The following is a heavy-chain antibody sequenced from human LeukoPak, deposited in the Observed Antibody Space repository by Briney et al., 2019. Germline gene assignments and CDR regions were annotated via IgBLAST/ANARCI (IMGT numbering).Heavy chain of an antibody. CDR1: GYTFTGYY. CDR2: INPNSGGT. J-gene: IGHJ4*02. V-gene: IGHV1-2*06. D-gene: IGHD1-26*01. CDR3: ARDRGPSIVGATTFDGQLDY. Sequence: ASVKVSCKASGYTFTGYYMHWVRQAPGQGLEWMGRINPNSGGTNYAQKFQGRVTMTRDTSISTAYMELSRLRSDDTAVYYCARDRGPSIVGATTFDGQLDYWGQGTLVTVSS.